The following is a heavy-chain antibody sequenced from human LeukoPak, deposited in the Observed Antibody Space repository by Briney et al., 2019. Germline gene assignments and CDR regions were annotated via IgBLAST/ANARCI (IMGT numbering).Heavy chain of an antibody. Sequence: SETLSLTCTVPGGSISGYYWSWIRQPPGKGLEWIGEINHSGSTNYNPSLKSRVTISVDTSKNQFSLKLSSVTAADTAVYYCARGRGDYALYWYFDLWGRGTLVTVSS. J-gene: IGHJ2*01. CDR3: ARGRGDYALYWYFDL. D-gene: IGHD4-17*01. CDR1: GGSISGYY. V-gene: IGHV4-34*01. CDR2: INHSGST.